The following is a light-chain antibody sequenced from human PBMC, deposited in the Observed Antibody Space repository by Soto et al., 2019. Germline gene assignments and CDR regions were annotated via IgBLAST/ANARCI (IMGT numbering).Light chain of an antibody. V-gene: IGKV1-39*01. CDR1: QTISSS. CDR2: AAS. Sequence: DIQMTQSPSSLSASVGDRVTITCRAGQTISSSLNWYQQKPGGAPKLLIYAASSLQSGVPSRFSVSGSATDFTLTISSLQPEDFASYYCQQSDITPYTFGQGTKLEIK. J-gene: IGKJ2*01. CDR3: QQSDITPYT.